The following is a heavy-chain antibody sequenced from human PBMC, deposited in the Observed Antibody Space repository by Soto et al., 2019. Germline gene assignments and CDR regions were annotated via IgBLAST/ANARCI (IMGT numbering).Heavy chain of an antibody. CDR1: GFTFSSYA. Sequence: GGSLRLSCAASGFTFSSYAMHWVRQAPGKGLEWVAVISYDGSNKYYADSVKGRFTISRDNSKNTLYLQMNSLRAEDTAVYYCARDFGEGLGMVAYGENYFDYWGQGTLVTVSS. CDR3: ARDFGEGLGMVAYGENYFDY. D-gene: IGHD7-27*01. J-gene: IGHJ4*02. CDR2: ISYDGSNK. V-gene: IGHV3-30-3*01.